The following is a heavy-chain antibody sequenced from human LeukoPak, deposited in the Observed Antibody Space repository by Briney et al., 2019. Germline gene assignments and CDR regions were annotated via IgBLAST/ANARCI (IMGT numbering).Heavy chain of an antibody. D-gene: IGHD3-9*01. Sequence: ASVKVSCKASGYTFTGYYMHWVRQAPRQGLEWMGWINPNSGGTNYAQKFQGRVTMTRNTSISTAYMELSSLRSEDTAVYYCARGRARTYYDILTGYYPYYFDYWGQGTLVTVSS. CDR2: INPNSGGT. CDR3: ARGRARTYYDILTGYYPYYFDY. CDR1: GYTFTGYY. J-gene: IGHJ4*02. V-gene: IGHV1-2*02.